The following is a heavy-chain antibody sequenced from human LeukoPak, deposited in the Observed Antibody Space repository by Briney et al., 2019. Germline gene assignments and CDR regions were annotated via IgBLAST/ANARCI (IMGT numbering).Heavy chain of an antibody. J-gene: IGHJ5*02. CDR2: IIPILGIA. V-gene: IGHV1-69*02. CDR1: GGTFSSYT. CDR3: ARVQVPNSSSWTGWFDP. D-gene: IGHD6-13*01. Sequence: GASVKVSCKASGGTFSSYTISWVRQAPGQGLEWMGRIIPILGIANYAQKFQGRVTITADKSTSTAYMELSSLRSEDTAVYYCARVQVPNSSSWTGWFDPWGQGTLVTVSS.